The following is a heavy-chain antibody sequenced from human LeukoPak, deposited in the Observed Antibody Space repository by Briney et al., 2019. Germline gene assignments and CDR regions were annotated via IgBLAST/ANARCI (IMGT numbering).Heavy chain of an antibody. J-gene: IGHJ5*02. CDR1: GGSISSYY. V-gene: IGHV4-59*12. D-gene: IGHD1-7*01. CDR2: IYYSGST. Sequence: PSETLSLTCTVSGGSISSYYWSWIRQPPGKGLEWIGYIYYSGSTNYNPSLKSRVTMSVDTSKNQFSLKLSSVTAADTAVYYCARDRITGTNNWFDPWGQGTLVTVSS. CDR3: ARDRITGTNNWFDP.